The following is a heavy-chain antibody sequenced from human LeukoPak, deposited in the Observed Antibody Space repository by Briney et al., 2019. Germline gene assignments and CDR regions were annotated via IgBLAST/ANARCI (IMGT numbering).Heavy chain of an antibody. D-gene: IGHD2-15*01. CDR2: XXXXGGST. V-gene: IGHV1-46*01. CDR3: ATSVVVVAATGYSYGPFDY. Sequence: ASVKVSCKASGYTFTSYYMHWVRQAPGQGLEXXXXXXXXGGSTSYAQKFQGRVTMTRDTSTSTVYMELSSLRSEDTAVYYCATSVVVVAATGYSYGPFDYWGQGTLVTVSS. CDR1: GYTFTSYY. J-gene: IGHJ4*02.